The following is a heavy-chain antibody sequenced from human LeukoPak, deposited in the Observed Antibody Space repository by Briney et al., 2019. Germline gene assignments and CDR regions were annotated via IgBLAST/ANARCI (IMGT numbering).Heavy chain of an antibody. CDR1: GFTFSRYG. J-gene: IGHJ5*02. V-gene: IGHV3-30*18. CDR3: AKLGTTSVTTAS. Sequence: GGSLRLSCVASGFTFSRYGMHWVRQAPGKGLEWVAVISYDGSNKYSAHSVTGRFTISRHNSKNTLYLQMNSLRGEDTAVYYCAKLGTTSVTTASWGQGTLVTVSS. D-gene: IGHD4-17*01. CDR2: ISYDGSNK.